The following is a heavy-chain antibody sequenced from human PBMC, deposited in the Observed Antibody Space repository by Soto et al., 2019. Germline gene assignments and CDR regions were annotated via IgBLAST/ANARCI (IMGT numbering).Heavy chain of an antibody. V-gene: IGHV4-30-4*01. CDR2: IYNSGGS. D-gene: IGHD4-17*01. Sequence: QVQLQESGPGLVKPSQTLSLTCSVSGASVRSGDYYWSSIRQAPGKGLEWIGYIYNSGGSYYNPSLKGRLTTSIDPSKTLFSRKLNSVTAADTAIYYCVGTGTTDDYWGRGTLVTVSS. CDR1: GASVRSGDYY. CDR3: VGTGTTDDY. J-gene: IGHJ4*02.